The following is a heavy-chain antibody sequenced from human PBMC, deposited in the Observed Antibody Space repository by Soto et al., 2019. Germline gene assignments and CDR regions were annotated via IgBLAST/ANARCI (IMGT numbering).Heavy chain of an antibody. CDR3: AKGRGPTDPYFDY. CDR1: GFTFSTSG. CDR2: ISYDGSYK. J-gene: IGHJ4*02. V-gene: IGHV3-30*18. D-gene: IGHD1-26*01. Sequence: PGGSLRLSCAASGFTFSTSGMDWVRQAPGKGLEWVAVISYDGSYKYYADSVKGRFTVSRDNSKNTLYLQVNSLRAEDTAVYYCAKGRGPTDPYFDYWGLGTLVTVSS.